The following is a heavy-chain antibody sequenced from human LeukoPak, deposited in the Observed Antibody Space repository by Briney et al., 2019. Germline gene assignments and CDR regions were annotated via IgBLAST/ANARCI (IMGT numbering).Heavy chain of an antibody. CDR1: GDTFSNSA. Sequence: ASVKGSCKTSGDTFSNSAIFWGRQAPGQGLECMCWSSTYNSNSQSSHKGQGRVTLSTDTASTTAYMELANLRSDDTAVYYCARVAGGSFASYFAFWGQGPLVT. CDR2: SSTYNSNS. V-gene: IGHV1-18*01. D-gene: IGHD2-15*01. J-gene: IGHJ4*02. CDR3: ARVAGGSFASYFAF.